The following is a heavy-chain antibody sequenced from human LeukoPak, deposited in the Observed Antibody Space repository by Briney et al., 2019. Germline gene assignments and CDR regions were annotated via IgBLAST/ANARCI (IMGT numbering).Heavy chain of an antibody. D-gene: IGHD2-15*01. CDR3: AGDRGYCLGGRCYSNYFDL. CDR1: GFTFSSFG. CDR2: TWSDGSEY. V-gene: IGHV3-33*01. J-gene: IGHJ4*02. Sequence: VGSLRLSCAASGFTFSSFGMHWVRQAPGRGLEWVALTWSDGSEYFYPDSVKGRFTISRDNSKNTLYLQMNSLRAEDASVYFCAGDRGYCLGGRCYSNYFDLWGQGTLVTVSS.